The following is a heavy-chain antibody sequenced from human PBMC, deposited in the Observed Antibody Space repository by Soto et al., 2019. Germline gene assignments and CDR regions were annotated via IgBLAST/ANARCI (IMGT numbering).Heavy chain of an antibody. J-gene: IGHJ4*02. Sequence: DVQLVESGGGSAQPGGSLRLSCVASGFTFDDYAMHWVRQVPGKGLEWISGISWNSDRIAYADSVTGRFSISRDNFMISLHLQMDNLSTEDMALYYCGKGDCGSLACFHGGYWAQGTLVTASS. CDR2: ISWNSDRI. CDR1: GFTFDDYA. D-gene: IGHD2-21*01. CDR3: GKGDCGSLACFHGGY. V-gene: IGHV3-9*03.